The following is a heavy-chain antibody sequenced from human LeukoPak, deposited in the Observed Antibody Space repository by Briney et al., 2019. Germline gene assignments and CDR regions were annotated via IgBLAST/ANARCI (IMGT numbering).Heavy chain of an antibody. CDR1: GGSISSYY. J-gene: IGHJ4*02. V-gene: IGHV4-34*01. Sequence: SETLSLTCTVSGGSISSYYWSWIRQPPGKGLEWIGEINHSGSTNYNPSLKSRVTISVDTSKNQFSLKLSSVTAADTAVYYCARGNRYNHYYDSSGYRPWGQGTLVTVSS. CDR2: INHSGST. D-gene: IGHD3-22*01. CDR3: ARGNRYNHYYDSSGYRP.